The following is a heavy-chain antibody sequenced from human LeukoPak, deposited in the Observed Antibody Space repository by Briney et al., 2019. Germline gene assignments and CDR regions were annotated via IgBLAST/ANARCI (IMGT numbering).Heavy chain of an antibody. Sequence: PGRSLRLSCAASGFTFSSYGMHWVRQAPGKGLEWVAVISYDGSNKYYADSVKGRFTISRDNSKNTLYLQMNSLRAEDTAVYYCAKSSIEYDFCSGLDYWGQGTLVTVSS. D-gene: IGHD3-3*01. CDR3: AKSSIEYDFCSGLDY. V-gene: IGHV3-30*18. J-gene: IGHJ4*02. CDR2: ISYDGSNK. CDR1: GFTFSSYG.